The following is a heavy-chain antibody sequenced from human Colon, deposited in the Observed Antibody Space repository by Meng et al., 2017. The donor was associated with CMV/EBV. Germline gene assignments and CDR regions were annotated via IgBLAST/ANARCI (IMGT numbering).Heavy chain of an antibody. D-gene: IGHD6-13*01. CDR1: GFIFSHYA. Sequence: GGSLSLSCAASGFIFSHYAMHWVRQAPGKGLEWVAVISYDGSNKLYGDFVRGRFTISRDDSNNTLYLQMNSLRVEDTAVYYCAREHSTFDFWGQGTLVTVSS. CDR2: ISYDGSNK. J-gene: IGHJ4*02. V-gene: IGHV3-30-3*01. CDR3: AREHSTFDF.